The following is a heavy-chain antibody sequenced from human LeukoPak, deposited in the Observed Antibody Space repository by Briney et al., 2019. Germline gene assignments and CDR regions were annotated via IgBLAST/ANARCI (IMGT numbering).Heavy chain of an antibody. V-gene: IGHV1-2*04. CDR2: INPNSGGT. CDR1: GYTFTSYG. Sequence: ASVKVSCKASGYTFTSYGISWVRQAPGQGLEWMGWINPNSGGTNYAQKFQGWVTMTRDTSISTAYMELSRLRSDDTAVYYCAREQENYYGSGRRGFDYWGQGTLVTVSS. CDR3: AREQENYYGSGRRGFDY. D-gene: IGHD3-10*01. J-gene: IGHJ4*02.